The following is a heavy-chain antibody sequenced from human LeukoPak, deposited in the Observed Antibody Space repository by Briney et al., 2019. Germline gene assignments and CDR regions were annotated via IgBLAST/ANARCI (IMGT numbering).Heavy chain of an antibody. CDR3: ARGTYYYYDSSGYLFWFDP. Sequence: SETLSLTCTVSGGSISSSSYYWGWIRQPPGKGLEWIGSIYYSASTYYNPSLKSRVTISVDTSKNQFSLKLSSVTAADTAVYYCARGTYYYYDSSGYLFWFDPWGQGTLVTVSS. D-gene: IGHD3-22*01. J-gene: IGHJ5*02. CDR1: GGSISSSSYY. V-gene: IGHV4-39*01. CDR2: IYYSAST.